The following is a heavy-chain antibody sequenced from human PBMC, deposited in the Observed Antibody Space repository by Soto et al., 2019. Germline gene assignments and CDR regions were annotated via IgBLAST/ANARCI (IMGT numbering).Heavy chain of an antibody. D-gene: IGHD6-13*01. CDR3: ARERSAGTGWCDP. V-gene: IGHV1-8*01. CDR1: GYTFTSYD. J-gene: IGHJ5*02. Sequence: QVQLVQSGAEVKKPGASVKDSCKASGYTFTSYDINWVRQATGQGLERMGWMNPNSGNTGYAQKFQGRVTMTRNTSMSTAYMELCSLRSEDTAVYYSARERSAGTGWCDPWGQGTLVTVSS. CDR2: MNPNSGNT.